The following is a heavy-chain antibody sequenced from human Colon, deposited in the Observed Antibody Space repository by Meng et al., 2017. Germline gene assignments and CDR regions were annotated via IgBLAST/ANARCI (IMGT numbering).Heavy chain of an antibody. Sequence: GESLKISCAASGFTFSSYGMHWVRQAPGKGLEWVAVIWYDGSNKYYADSVKGRFTISRDNSKNTLYLQMNSLRAEDTAVYYCARDRNYYDSSGYYPYWGQGTLGTVSS. D-gene: IGHD3-22*01. CDR3: ARDRNYYDSSGYYPY. J-gene: IGHJ4*02. CDR1: GFTFSSYG. CDR2: IWYDGSNK. V-gene: IGHV3-33*01.